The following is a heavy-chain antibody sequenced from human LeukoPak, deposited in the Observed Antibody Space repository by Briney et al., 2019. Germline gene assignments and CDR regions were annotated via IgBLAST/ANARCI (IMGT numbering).Heavy chain of an antibody. CDR3: ARHASVDGNWPRPLDY. V-gene: IGHV4-39*01. CDR2: IYYSGST. CDR1: GGSLSSSPYY. Sequence: NPSETLSLTCTVSGGSLSSSPYYWGWIRQPPGKGLEWIGNIYYSGSTYYNPSLKTRVTISVDTSKNQFSLKLTSGTAADTAVYYCARHASVDGNWPRPLDYWGQGSLVTVSS. D-gene: IGHD6-19*01. J-gene: IGHJ4*02.